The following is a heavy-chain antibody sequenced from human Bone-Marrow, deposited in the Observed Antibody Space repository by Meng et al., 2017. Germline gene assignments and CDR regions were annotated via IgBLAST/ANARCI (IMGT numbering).Heavy chain of an antibody. Sequence: QLVESGGSLLKPGGSLSLSCVASGFSFTDAWMSWVRQAPGKGLECVGRIESNSDGGTTDYAAPVKGRFTISRDDSKNTLYLQMNSLIIEDTALYFCATGAAAADHWGQGTLVTVS. CDR2: IESNSDGGTT. CDR1: GFSFTDAW. CDR3: ATGAAAADH. V-gene: IGHV3-15*04. J-gene: IGHJ4*02. D-gene: IGHD6-13*01.